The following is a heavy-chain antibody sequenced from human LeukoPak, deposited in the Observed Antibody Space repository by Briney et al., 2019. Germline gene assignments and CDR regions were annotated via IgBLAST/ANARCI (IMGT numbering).Heavy chain of an antibody. J-gene: IGHJ4*02. CDR1: GFTFSSYG. D-gene: IGHD3-22*01. V-gene: IGHV3-30*02. CDR3: AKATYYYDSSGYYWRGAGDY. CDR2: IRYDGSNK. Sequence: GGSLRLSCSASGFTFSSYGMHWVRQAPGKVLEWVAFIRYDGSNKYYADSVKGRFTISIDNSKNTLYLQMNRLRAEDTAVYYCAKATYYYDSSGYYWRGAGDYWGQGTLVTVS.